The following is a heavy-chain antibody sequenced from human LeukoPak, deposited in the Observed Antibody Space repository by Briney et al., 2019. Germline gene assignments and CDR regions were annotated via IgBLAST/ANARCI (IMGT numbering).Heavy chain of an antibody. D-gene: IGHD2-2*01. CDR3: ARDTYCSSTSCPGGWFDP. V-gene: IGHV4-4*07. Sequence: SETLSLTCTVSGGSISSYYWSWIRQPAGKGLEWIGRIYTSGSTNYNPSLKSRVTISVDTSKNQFSLKLSSVTAADTAVYYCARDTYCSSTSCPGGWFDPWGQGTLVTVSS. J-gene: IGHJ5*02. CDR2: IYTSGST. CDR1: GGSISSYY.